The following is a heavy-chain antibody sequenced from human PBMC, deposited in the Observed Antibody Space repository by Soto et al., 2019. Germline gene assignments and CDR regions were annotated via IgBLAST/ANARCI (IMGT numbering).Heavy chain of an antibody. CDR2: ISSSSSTI. J-gene: IGHJ5*02. CDR1: GFTFSSYS. CDR3: AREGGSLNWFDP. D-gene: IGHD1-26*01. V-gene: IGHV3-48*02. Sequence: EVQLVESGGGLVQPGGSLRPSCAASGFTFSSYSMNWVRQAPGKGLAWDSYISSSSSTIYYADSVKGRFTISRDNAKNSLYLQMNSLRDADTAVYYCAREGGSLNWFDPWGQGTLVTVSS.